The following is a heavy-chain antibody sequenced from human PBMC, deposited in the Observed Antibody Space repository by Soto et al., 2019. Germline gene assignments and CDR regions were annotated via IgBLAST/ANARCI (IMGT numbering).Heavy chain of an antibody. CDR2: IIPIFGTT. CDR1: GGTTSSYA. V-gene: IGHV1-69*06. D-gene: IGHD6-6*01. CDR3: AGYWPRDSSSFSHLYYGMAV. J-gene: IGHJ6*02. Sequence: QVQLVQSGAEVKKPGSSVKVSCKASGGTTSSYAISWVRQAPGPGLEWMGGIIPIFGTTNYAQKFQGRVTITADKSTDTVYMAVSSLRSEDTAVYYCAGYWPRDSSSFSHLYYGMAVWGQGTTVTGSS.